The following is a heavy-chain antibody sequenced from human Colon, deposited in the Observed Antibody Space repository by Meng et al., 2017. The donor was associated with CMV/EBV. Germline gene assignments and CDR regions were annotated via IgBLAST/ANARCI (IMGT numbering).Heavy chain of an antibody. V-gene: IGHV2-5*02. CDR2: IYWDDDK. CDR1: GFSLNTYEVG. D-gene: IGHD2-2*01. J-gene: IGHJ4*02. Sequence: QITLKESGPTLLKPTQTLTLTCTFSGFSLNTYEVGVGWFRQPPGKAPEWLALIYWDDDKRYRSSLGNRLTLTHDASKNQVVLTMTDMDPVGTATYYCAHKSLPAAFFDYWSQGTLVTVSS. CDR3: AHKSLPAAFFDY.